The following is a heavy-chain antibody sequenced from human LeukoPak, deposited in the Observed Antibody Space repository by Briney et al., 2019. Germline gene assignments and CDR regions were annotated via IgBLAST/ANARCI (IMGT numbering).Heavy chain of an antibody. CDR2: INPNSGGT. J-gene: IGHJ5*02. V-gene: IGHV1-2*02. CDR3: ARDYCTRGGDCYKEDLFDP. Sequence: GASVKVSCKASGYTFTGYYMHWVRQAPGQGLEWMGWINPNSGGTNYAQNFEGRVTMTTETSTSTAYMELRSLRSDDTAIYYCARDYCTRGGDCYKEDLFDPWGQGTLVTVSS. CDR1: GYTFTGYY. D-gene: IGHD2-21*02.